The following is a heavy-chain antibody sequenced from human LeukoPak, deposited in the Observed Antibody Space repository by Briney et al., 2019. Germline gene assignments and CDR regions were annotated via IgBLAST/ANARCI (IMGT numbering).Heavy chain of an antibody. D-gene: IGHD3-10*01. CDR2: MNPNSGNT. J-gene: IGHJ6*02. CDR3: ARRCGVRGVIRNYYYGMDV. Sequence: ASVKVSCKASGYTFTSYDINWVRQATGQGLEWMGWMNPNSGNTGYAQKFQGRVTMTRNTSISTAYMELSSLRSEDTAVYYCARRCGVRGVIRNYYYGMDVWGQGTTVTVSS. CDR1: GYTFTSYD. V-gene: IGHV1-8*01.